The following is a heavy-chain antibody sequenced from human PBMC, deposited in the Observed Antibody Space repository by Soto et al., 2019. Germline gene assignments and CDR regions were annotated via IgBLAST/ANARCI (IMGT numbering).Heavy chain of an antibody. CDR1: GYTFTSYA. CDR3: ARDLSTVYYDFWSGPFDY. Sequence: ASVKVSCKASGYTFTSYAMHWVRQAPGQRLEWMGWINAGNGNTKYSQKFQGRVTIPRDTSASTAYMELSSLRSEDTAVYYCARDLSTVYYDFWSGPFDYWGQGTLVTVSS. J-gene: IGHJ4*02. D-gene: IGHD3-3*01. V-gene: IGHV1-3*01. CDR2: INAGNGNT.